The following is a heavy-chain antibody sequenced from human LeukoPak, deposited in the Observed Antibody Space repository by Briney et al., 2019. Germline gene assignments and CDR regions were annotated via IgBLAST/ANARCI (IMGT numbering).Heavy chain of an antibody. CDR1: GFTFSAYN. CDR2: ITSSSNYI. D-gene: IGHD2-15*01. CDR3: ARVKITAGGTWHYYAMDV. Sequence: PGGSLRLSCAASGFTFSAYNMNWVRQAPGKGLEWVSSITSSSNYIYYADSVKGRFTISRDNAKNSLYLQMNSLGADDTAVYYCARVKITAGGTWHYYAMDVWGQGTTVTVSS. J-gene: IGHJ6*02. V-gene: IGHV3-21*01.